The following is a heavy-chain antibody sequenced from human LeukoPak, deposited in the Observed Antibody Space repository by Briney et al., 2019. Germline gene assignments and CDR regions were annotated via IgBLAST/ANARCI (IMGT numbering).Heavy chain of an antibody. D-gene: IGHD3-10*01. J-gene: IGHJ4*02. CDR1: GFTFSSSW. CDR2: IKEDGSEK. CDR3: ARDKDSGGSTGSIFDY. Sequence: GGSLRLSRAASGFTFSSSWMSWVRQAPGKGLEWLANIKEDGSEKYYVDFVKGRFTISRDNAKNSLYLQIHSLRVEDTAVYYCARDKDSGGSTGSIFDYWGQGTLVTVSS. V-gene: IGHV3-7*03.